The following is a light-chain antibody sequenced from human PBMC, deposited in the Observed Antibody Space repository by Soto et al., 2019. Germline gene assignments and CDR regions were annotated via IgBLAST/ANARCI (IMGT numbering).Light chain of an antibody. J-gene: IGKJ2*03. CDR1: QRVDSTF. V-gene: IGKV3-20*01. CDR2: GAS. CDR3: QHYGDSSYS. Sequence: VLTHSPGTLSLSPGERATLSCRASQRVDSTFLAWYQHKAGQAPRLLIYGASSRATGVPDRFNGGGSGTDFTLTISGLAPEDFAVYYCQHYGDSSYSFGQG.